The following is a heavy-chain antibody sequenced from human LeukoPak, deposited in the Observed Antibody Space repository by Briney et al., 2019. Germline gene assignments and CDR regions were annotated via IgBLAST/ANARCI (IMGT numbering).Heavy chain of an antibody. CDR2: ISTGGSTV. J-gene: IGHJ4*02. CDR1: EFAFSTYD. V-gene: IGHV3-48*03. Sequence: GGSLRLSCVASEFAFSTYDMNWVRQAPGKGLKWVTYISTGGSTVYYADSVKGRFTISRDDAKNSMYLQMDSLRAEDTAVYYCARSPANWNYASDCWGQGTLVTVSS. CDR3: ARSPANWNYASDC. D-gene: IGHD1-7*01.